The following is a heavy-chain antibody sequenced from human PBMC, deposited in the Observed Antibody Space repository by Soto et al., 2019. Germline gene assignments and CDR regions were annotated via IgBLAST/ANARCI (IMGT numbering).Heavy chain of an antibody. V-gene: IGHV3-23*01. Sequence: GGSLRLSCAASGFTFNTYGMSWVRQAPGKGLEWVSGISGSGGSTYYADSVKGRFTISRDNSQNTLYLQMNSLRAEDTAVYYCAKKQGSGTYGPVDYWGQGILVTVSS. D-gene: IGHD2-15*01. CDR1: GFTFNTYG. J-gene: IGHJ4*02. CDR2: ISGSGGST. CDR3: AKKQGSGTYGPVDY.